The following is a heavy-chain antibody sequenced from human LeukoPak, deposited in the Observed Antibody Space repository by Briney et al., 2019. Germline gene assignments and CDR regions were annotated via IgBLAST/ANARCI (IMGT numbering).Heavy chain of an antibody. CDR2: IYHSGST. J-gene: IGHJ4*02. CDR3: ARGGRAFTVRGLILL. V-gene: IGHV4-38-2*02. Sequence: SETLSLTCTVSGYSISSGYYWGWIRQPPGKGLEWIGSIYHSGSTYNNPSLKSRVTISVDTSKNQFSLKLTSVTAADTAVYYCARGGRAFTVRGLILLWGQGTLVTVSS. D-gene: IGHD3-10*01. CDR1: GYSISSGYY.